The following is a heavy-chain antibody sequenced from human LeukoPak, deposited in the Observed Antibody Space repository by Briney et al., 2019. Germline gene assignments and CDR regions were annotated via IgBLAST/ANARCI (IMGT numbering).Heavy chain of an antibody. V-gene: IGHV3-21*01. Sequence: GGSLRLSCAASGFTFSSYSMNWVRQAPGKGLEWVSSISSSSSYIYYADSVKGRFTISRDNAKNSLYLQMNSLRAEDTAVYYCARGPSRLYDILTGYPGPTFDYWGQGTLVTVSS. D-gene: IGHD3-9*01. CDR2: ISSSSSYI. CDR1: GFTFSSYS. J-gene: IGHJ4*02. CDR3: ARGPSRLYDILTGYPGPTFDY.